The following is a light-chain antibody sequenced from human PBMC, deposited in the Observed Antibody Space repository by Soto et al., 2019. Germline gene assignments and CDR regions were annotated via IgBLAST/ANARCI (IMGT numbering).Light chain of an antibody. CDR2: LGS. Sequence: IVMTQSPLSLPVTPGEPASISCRSSQSLLHSNGYNYLDWYLQKPGQSPQLLIYLGSNRSSGVTDRFSGSGSGTDFTLKISRVEAEDVGVYYCMRALPTPRTFGQGTKVEIK. V-gene: IGKV2-28*01. CDR3: MRALPTPRT. J-gene: IGKJ1*01. CDR1: QSLLHSNGYNY.